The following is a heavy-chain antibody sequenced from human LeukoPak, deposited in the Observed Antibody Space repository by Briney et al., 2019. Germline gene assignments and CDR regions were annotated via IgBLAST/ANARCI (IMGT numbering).Heavy chain of an antibody. J-gene: IGHJ2*01. Sequence: GESLKISFQGSGYSFASYWIGWVRQMPGKGLEWMGIVYPGDSDSRYSPSFQGQVTISADKSISTAYLQWSSLKASDTAMYYCARRGTGYCSGGSCPGGGYFDLWGRGTLVTVSS. D-gene: IGHD2-15*01. V-gene: IGHV5-51*01. CDR3: ARRGTGYCSGGSCPGGGYFDL. CDR1: GYSFASYW. CDR2: VYPGDSDS.